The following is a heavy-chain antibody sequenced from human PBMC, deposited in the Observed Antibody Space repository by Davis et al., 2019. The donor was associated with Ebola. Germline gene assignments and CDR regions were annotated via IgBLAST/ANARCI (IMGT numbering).Heavy chain of an antibody. CDR1: GGTFSSYA. CDR2: IIPIFGTA. CDR3: ARDCTVWFGEEFGYYYYGMDV. Sequence: SVKVSCKASGGTFSSYAISWVRQVPGQGLEWMGGIIPIFGTANYAQKFQGSVTITADESTSTAYMELSSLRSEDTAVYYCARDCTVWFGEEFGYYYYGMDVWGQGTTVTVSS. D-gene: IGHD3-10*01. J-gene: IGHJ6*02. V-gene: IGHV1-69*13.